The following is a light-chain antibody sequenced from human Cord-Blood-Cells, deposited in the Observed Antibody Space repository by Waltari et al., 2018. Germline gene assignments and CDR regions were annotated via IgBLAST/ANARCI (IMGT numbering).Light chain of an antibody. V-gene: IGKV1-39*01. J-gene: IGKJ2*01. CDR2: AAS. Sequence: DIQMTQPPSSLSASVADRVTITCRAIQSISSYLNWYQQKPGKAPKLLIYAASSLQSGVPSRFSGSGSGTDFTLTISSLQPEDFATYYCQQSYSTPYTFGQGTKLEIK. CDR1: QSISSY. CDR3: QQSYSTPYT.